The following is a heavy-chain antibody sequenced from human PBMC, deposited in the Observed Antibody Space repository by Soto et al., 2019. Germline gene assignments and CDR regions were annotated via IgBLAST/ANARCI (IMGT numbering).Heavy chain of an antibody. J-gene: IGHJ5*02. Sequence: EVQLLDSGGGLVQPGGSLRLSCAASGFTLTSFGMSWVRQAPGKGLEWVSSISASGTSMYYAKSVEGRFTISRDTSKNHLYLQLNSLRAEDTAVYYCAKRGDTTSWYWFDPWGQGTLVTVSS. CDR1: GFTLTSFG. V-gene: IGHV3-23*01. CDR3: AKRGDTTSWYWFDP. CDR2: ISASGTSM. D-gene: IGHD6-13*01.